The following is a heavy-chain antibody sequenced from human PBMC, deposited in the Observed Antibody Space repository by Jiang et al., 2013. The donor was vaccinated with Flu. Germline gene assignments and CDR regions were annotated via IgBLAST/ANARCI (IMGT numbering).Heavy chain of an antibody. CDR2: ISSSSSYT. J-gene: IGHJ4*02. CDR1: GFTFSDYY. V-gene: IGHV3-11*06. D-gene: IGHD3-22*01. CDR3: ARDQDSCYDSSGYYGY. Sequence: VQLLESGGGLVKPGGSLRLSCAASGFTFSDYYMSWIRQAPGKGLEWVSYISSSSSYTNYADSVKGRFTISRDNAKNSLYLQMNSLRAEDTAVYYCARDQDSCYDSSGYYGYWGQGTLVTVSS.